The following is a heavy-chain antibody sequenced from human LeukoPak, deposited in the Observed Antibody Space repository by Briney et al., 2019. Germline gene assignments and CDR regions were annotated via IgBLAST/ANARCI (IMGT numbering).Heavy chain of an antibody. Sequence: SETLSLTRTVSVGSITSYYSSWIRQPPAKGLEWIGYIYYIGSTNYNPSLKSRVTISVDTSKNQFSLTLSSVTDADTAVYYCARYYDYVWGSLSYTYCFDYWGQGTLVTVSS. CDR1: VGSITSYY. CDR2: IYYIGST. V-gene: IGHV4-59*01. CDR3: ARYYDYVWGSLSYTYCFDY. J-gene: IGHJ4*02. D-gene: IGHD3-16*01.